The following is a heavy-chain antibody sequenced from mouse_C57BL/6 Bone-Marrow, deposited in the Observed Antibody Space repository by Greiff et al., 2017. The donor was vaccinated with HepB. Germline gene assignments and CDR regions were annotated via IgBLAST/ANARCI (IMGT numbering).Heavy chain of an antibody. V-gene: IGHV1-53*01. CDR3: ARFHYYGSSYYYAMDY. J-gene: IGHJ4*01. CDR2: INPSNGGT. CDR1: GYTFTSYW. Sequence: VQLQQPGAELVKPGASVKLSCKASGYTFTSYWMHWVKQRPGRGLEWIGNINPSNGGTNYNEKFKSKATLTVDKSSSTAYMQLSSLTSEDSAVYYCARFHYYGSSYYYAMDYWGQGTSVTVSS. D-gene: IGHD1-1*01.